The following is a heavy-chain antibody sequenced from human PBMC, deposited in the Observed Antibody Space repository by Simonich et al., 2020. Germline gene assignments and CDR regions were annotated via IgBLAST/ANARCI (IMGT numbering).Heavy chain of an antibody. J-gene: IGHJ4*02. CDR2: KKQDGSEK. CDR1: GFTFSSYW. D-gene: IGHD3-9*01. Sequence: EVQLVESGGGLVQPGGSLRLSCAASGFTFSSYWLSWVRQAPGKGLDGVANKKQDGSEKYDVDSVKGRFTISRDNAKNSLYLQMNSLRAEDTAVYYCARFRGRYFDWLFDYWGQGTLVTVSS. CDR3: ARFRGRYFDWLFDY. V-gene: IGHV3-7*01.